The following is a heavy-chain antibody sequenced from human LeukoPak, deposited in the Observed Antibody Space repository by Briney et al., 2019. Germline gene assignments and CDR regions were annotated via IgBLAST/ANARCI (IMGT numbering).Heavy chain of an antibody. Sequence: ASVNVSCKASGYTFNGYYMHWVRQAPGQELEWMGWINPDSGGTNYAQKFQGRVTMTRDTSISTAYVELSRLRSDDTAVYYCARGPHHGDYLDYWGQGTLVTVSS. CDR3: ARGPHHGDYLDY. CDR2: INPDSGGT. V-gene: IGHV1-2*02. D-gene: IGHD4-17*01. J-gene: IGHJ4*02. CDR1: GYTFNGYY.